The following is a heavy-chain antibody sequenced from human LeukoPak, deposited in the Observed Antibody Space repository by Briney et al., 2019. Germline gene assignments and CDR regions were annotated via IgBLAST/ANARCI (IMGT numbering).Heavy chain of an antibody. CDR1: GFTFSDYG. CDR2: ISYDGSDK. D-gene: IGHD6-19*01. CDR3: ARGYSSGWTHVDY. V-gene: IGHV3-30*03. J-gene: IGHJ4*02. Sequence: GGSLRLSCAASGFTFSDYGMHWVRQAPGKGLEWVALISYDGSDKYYVDSVKGRFTISRDNAKNSLYLQMNSLRAEDTAVYYCARGYSSGWTHVDYWGQGTLVTVSS.